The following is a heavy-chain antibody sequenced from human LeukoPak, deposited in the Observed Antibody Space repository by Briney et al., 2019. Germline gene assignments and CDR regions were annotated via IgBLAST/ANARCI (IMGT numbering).Heavy chain of an antibody. D-gene: IGHD3-3*01. CDR2: ISGSGGST. V-gene: IGHV3-23*01. CDR1: GFTFSNYA. J-gene: IGHJ4*02. Sequence: GGSLRLSCAASGFTFSNYAMTWVRQAPGKGLEWVSAISGSGGSTYYADSVKGRFTISRDNSKYTLYLQMNSLRAEDTAVYYCAKSLVLKSVGYYFDYWGQGTLVTVSS. CDR3: AKSLVLKSVGYYFDY.